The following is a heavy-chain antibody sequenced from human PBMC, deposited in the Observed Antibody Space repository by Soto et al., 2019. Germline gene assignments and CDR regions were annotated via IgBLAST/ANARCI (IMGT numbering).Heavy chain of an antibody. CDR3: AREGGVTGYFPDAFDI. CDR2: IHYTWST. Sequence: SEILCLSWTVAGASVVAEGDCWTWIRQPPGKGLEWIGFIHYTWSTNYNPSLKSRVTMSVDTSKNQFSLELRSVTAADTAVYYCAREGGVTGYFPDAFDIWGQGTMVTVS. J-gene: IGHJ3*02. CDR1: GASVVAEGDC. V-gene: IGHV4-61*08. D-gene: IGHD3-9*01.